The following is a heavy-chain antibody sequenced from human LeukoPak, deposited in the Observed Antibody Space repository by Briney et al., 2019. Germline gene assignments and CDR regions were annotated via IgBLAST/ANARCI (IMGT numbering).Heavy chain of an antibody. CDR2: MNPNSGNT. Sequence: ASVKVSCKASGYTFTSYDINWVRQATGQGLEWMGWMNPNSGNTGYAQKFQGRVTMTRNTSISTAYMELSSLRSEDTAVYYCARAGHWSGYYTDYYYYGMDVWGQGTTVTVS. CDR1: GYTFTSYD. V-gene: IGHV1-8*01. CDR3: ARAGHWSGYYTDYYYYGMDV. J-gene: IGHJ6*02. D-gene: IGHD3-3*01.